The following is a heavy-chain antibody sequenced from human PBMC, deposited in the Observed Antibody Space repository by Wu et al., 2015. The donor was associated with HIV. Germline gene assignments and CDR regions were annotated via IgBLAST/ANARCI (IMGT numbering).Heavy chain of an antibody. Sequence: QVQLVQSGAEVKKPGASVKVSCKASGYTFTSYYMHWVRQAPGQGLEWMGRIIPIFGTANYAQKFQGRVTITADESTSTAYMELSSLRSEDTAVYYCARSYYGSGRVNTFFDYWGQGTLVTVSS. CDR2: IIPIFGTA. CDR3: ARSYYGSGRVNTFFDY. D-gene: IGHD3-10*01. V-gene: IGHV1-69*18. CDR1: GYTFTSYY. J-gene: IGHJ4*02.